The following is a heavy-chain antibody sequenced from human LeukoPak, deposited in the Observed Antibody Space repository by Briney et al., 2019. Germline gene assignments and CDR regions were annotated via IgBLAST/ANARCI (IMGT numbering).Heavy chain of an antibody. CDR2: FYNNGKT. D-gene: IGHD6-13*01. Sequence: AETLSLTCTLSDFSITSDFYWGWLRQPPGKGLERTWSFYNNGKTYYKPSLESRVTISIDTSKKQFSLKVPSVTAADTAVYYCATRGGGRGIAAAGDFDYWGQGILVTVSS. CDR1: DFSITSDFY. J-gene: IGHJ4*02. CDR3: ATRGGGRGIAAAGDFDY. V-gene: IGHV4-38-2*02.